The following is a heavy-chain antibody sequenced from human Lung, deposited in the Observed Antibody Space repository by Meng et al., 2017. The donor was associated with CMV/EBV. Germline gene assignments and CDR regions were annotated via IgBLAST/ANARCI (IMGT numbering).Heavy chain of an antibody. V-gene: IGHV4-34*01. CDR1: GASLGTYY. J-gene: IGHJ5*02. D-gene: IGHD3-3*01. CDR3: ATGRRSPIFGVVSRLDP. Sequence: SETLSLXXGVYGASLGTYYYSWIRQSPGRGLEWIGGTNRSGTTTYNPSLKSRVTISADTSKRQVSLILNSVTAADTAVYFCATGRRSPIFGVVSRLDPWGQGTXVTVSS. CDR2: TNRSGTT.